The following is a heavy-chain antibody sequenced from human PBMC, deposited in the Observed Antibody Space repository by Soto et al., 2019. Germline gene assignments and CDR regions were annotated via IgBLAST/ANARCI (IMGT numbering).Heavy chain of an antibody. CDR1: GYTFTSYD. Sequence: GSSVKVSCKASGYTFTSYDINWVRQATGQGLEWMGWMNPNSGNTGYAQKFQGRVTMTRNTSISTAYMELSSLRSEDTAVYYCARGRSRRRGSTSLWYMDGWGKGTSVTVSS. V-gene: IGHV1-8*01. CDR3: ARGRSRRRGSTSLWYMDG. J-gene: IGHJ6*03. CDR2: MNPNSGNT. D-gene: IGHD2-2*01.